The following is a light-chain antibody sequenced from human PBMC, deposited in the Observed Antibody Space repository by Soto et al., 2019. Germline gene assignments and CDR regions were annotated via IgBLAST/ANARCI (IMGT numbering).Light chain of an antibody. CDR3: QQYNSYWT. V-gene: IGKV1-5*01. CDR1: QSISNW. J-gene: IGKJ1*01. Sequence: DIQMTQSPSSLSASVGDRVTITYRASQSISNWLAWYQQKPGKAPKLLIYDASTLESGVPSRFSGNGSGTEFTLTISSLQPDDFATYYCQQYNSYWTFGQGTKVDIK. CDR2: DAS.